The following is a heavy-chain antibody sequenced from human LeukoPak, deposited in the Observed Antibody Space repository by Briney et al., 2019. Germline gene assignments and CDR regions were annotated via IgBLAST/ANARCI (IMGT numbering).Heavy chain of an antibody. CDR2: ISYDGSNK. CDR3: ARDSGYCSGGSCFYTDY. V-gene: IGHV3-30-3*01. J-gene: IGHJ4*02. CDR1: GFTFSSYA. D-gene: IGHD2-15*01. Sequence: GRSLRLSCAASGFTFSSYAMHWVRQAPGKGLEWVAVISYDGSNKYYADSVKGRFTISRDNSKNTLYLQMNSLRAEDTAVYYCARDSGYCSGGSCFYTDYWGQGTLVTVSS.